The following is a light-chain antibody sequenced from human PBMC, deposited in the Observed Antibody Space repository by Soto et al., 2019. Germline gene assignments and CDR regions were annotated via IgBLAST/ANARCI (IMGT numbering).Light chain of an antibody. CDR1: QSVGSN. CDR3: QHFSSWPPWT. Sequence: EIVMTQSPATLSVSPGERATLSCRASQSVGSNLAWYQQKPGQAPRLVIYGGSTRATGIPARFTGSGSGKEFTLTVTGLQSEEFAVDACQHFSSWPPWTFGQGTKVDIK. V-gene: IGKV3-15*01. J-gene: IGKJ1*01. CDR2: GGS.